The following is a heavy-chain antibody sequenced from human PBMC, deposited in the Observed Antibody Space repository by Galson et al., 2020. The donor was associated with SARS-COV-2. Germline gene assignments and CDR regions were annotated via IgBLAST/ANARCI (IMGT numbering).Heavy chain of an antibody. J-gene: IGHJ3*02. Sequence: GESLKTPCAAPGFPFSSYAMSWVRQAPGKGLELVSAISSKGDRTHHADPVKCRFTISRDNSKATLYLQMTSLSGEDTALYYCANEEKSREADAFDIWGQGTMVTVSS. V-gene: IGHV3-23*01. CDR2: ISSKGDRT. D-gene: IGHD1-26*01. CDR3: ANEEKSREADAFDI. CDR1: GFPFSSYA.